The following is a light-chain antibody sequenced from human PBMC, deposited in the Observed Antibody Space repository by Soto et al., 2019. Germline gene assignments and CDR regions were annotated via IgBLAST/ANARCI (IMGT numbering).Light chain of an antibody. V-gene: IGKV1-5*01. CDR3: LQYSSHSWT. J-gene: IGKJ1*01. CDR2: DAS. CDR1: RSISDW. Sequence: DIKMSQSPSSLSPSVGDRVTITCRASRSISDWLAWYQQKPGKAPELLIFDASNLKSGVSSRFSGSGSGTEFTLTISRLQPDDVATYYCLQYSSHSWTFGQGTRWIS.